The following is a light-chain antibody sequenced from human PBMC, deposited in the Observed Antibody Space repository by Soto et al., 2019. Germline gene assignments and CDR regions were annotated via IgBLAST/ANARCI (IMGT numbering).Light chain of an antibody. CDR1: SSDVGGYNY. V-gene: IGLV2-14*01. CDR2: HVS. J-gene: IGLJ2*01. CDR3: SSYTSSSLVV. Sequence: QSVLTQPASVSGSPGQSITISCTGTSSDVGGYNYVSWYQQHPGKAPKLMIYHVSNRPSGVSNRFSGSKSGNTASLTISGLQAEDEADYYCSSYTSSSLVVFGGGTKLTVL.